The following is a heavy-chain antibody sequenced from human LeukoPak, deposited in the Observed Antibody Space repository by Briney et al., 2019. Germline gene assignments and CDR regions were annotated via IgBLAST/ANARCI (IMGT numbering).Heavy chain of an antibody. Sequence: GGSLRLSCTASGFTFGDHAMSWVRQAPGKGLEWVGFIRSKAYGGTTEYAASVKGRFIIARDDSKSIAYLQMSSLKTGDTAVYYCSRGPIQLWLYHGMDVWGQGTTVIVSS. CDR3: SRGPIQLWLYHGMDV. D-gene: IGHD5-18*01. CDR1: GFTFGDHA. V-gene: IGHV3-49*04. CDR2: IRSKAYGGTT. J-gene: IGHJ6*02.